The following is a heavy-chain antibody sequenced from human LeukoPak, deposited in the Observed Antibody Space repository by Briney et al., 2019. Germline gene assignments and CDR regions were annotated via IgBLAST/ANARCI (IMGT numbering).Heavy chain of an antibody. Sequence: GGSLRLSCAASGFSVSDHYMSWIRQAPGKGLEWVSVISGNGGNTYYADSAKARFTISRDNSKNTVYLQMNSLRAEDTAVYYCAKDSAAATGSTSDWGQRTLVTVSS. CDR3: AKDSAAATGSTSD. CDR2: ISGNGGNT. D-gene: IGHD6-13*01. V-gene: IGHV3-23*01. J-gene: IGHJ4*02. CDR1: GFSVSDHY.